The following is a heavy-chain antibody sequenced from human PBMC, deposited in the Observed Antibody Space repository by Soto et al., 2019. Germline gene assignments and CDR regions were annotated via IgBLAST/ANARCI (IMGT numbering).Heavy chain of an antibody. V-gene: IGHV3-23*01. CDR1: GFTFSSYA. CDR3: AKGPRPYPTYFDY. D-gene: IGHD2-21*01. CDR2: ISGTGGDT. J-gene: IGHJ4*02. Sequence: GGSLRLSCAASGFTFSSYAVTWVRQPPGKGLEWVSAISGTGGDTYYADSVKGRFTISRDNSRNTLYLQMNTLRAEDTAVYYCAKGPRPYPTYFDYWGQGTLVTVSS.